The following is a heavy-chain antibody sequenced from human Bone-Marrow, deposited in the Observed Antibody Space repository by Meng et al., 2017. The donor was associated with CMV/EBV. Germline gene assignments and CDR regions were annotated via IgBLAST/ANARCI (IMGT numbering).Heavy chain of an antibody. CDR3: ARLYYDFWSGYHYYFDD. V-gene: IGHV3-53*01. CDR1: GFTVSSNY. Sequence: GESLKISCAASGFTVSSNYMSWVRQAPGKGLEWVSVIYSGGSTYYADSVKGRFTISRDNSKNTLYLQMNSLRAEDTAVYYCARLYYDFWSGYHYYFDDWGQGTLVTVSS. J-gene: IGHJ4*02. D-gene: IGHD3-3*01. CDR2: IYSGGST.